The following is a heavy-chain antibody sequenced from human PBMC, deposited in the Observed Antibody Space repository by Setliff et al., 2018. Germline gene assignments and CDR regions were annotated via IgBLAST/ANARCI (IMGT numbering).Heavy chain of an antibody. V-gene: IGHV4-31*03. J-gene: IGHJ1*01. CDR3: ARDKGDYFGSGSSH. CDR2: FYYSGDT. Sequence: PSETLSLTCTVSGGFISNGGHYWGWIRQHPGKGLEWIGYFYYSGDTFYNPSLKSRATIVVDASKNQFSLRLTAVTAADTAVYYCARDKGDYFGSGSSHWGQGTLVT. CDR1: GGFISNGGHY. D-gene: IGHD3-10*01.